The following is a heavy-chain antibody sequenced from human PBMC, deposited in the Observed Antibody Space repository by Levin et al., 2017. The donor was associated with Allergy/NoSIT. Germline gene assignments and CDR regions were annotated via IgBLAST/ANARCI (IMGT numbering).Heavy chain of an antibody. CDR2: ISGSGGST. CDR3: AKDPALWFGELLFDY. D-gene: IGHD3-10*01. CDR1: GFTFSSYA. Sequence: SCAASGFTFSSYAMSWVRQAPGKGLEWVSAISGSGGSTYYADSVKGRFTISRDNSKNTLYLQMNSLRAEDTAVYYCAKDPALWFGELLFDYWGQGTLVTVSS. J-gene: IGHJ4*02. V-gene: IGHV3-23*01.